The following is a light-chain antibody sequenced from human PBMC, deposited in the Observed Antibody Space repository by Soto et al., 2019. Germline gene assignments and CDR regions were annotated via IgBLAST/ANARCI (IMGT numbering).Light chain of an antibody. J-gene: IGKJ5*01. CDR1: QSITRG. Sequence: EIVMTQSPATLSVSPGERATLSCRASQSITRGLAWYQQKPGQAARLLIYGASTRAPGIPARFSGSGSGTEFTLTISSLQSEDFGVYYCQQYNIWPPVTFGQGTRLEIK. V-gene: IGKV3-15*01. CDR3: QQYNIWPPVT. CDR2: GAS.